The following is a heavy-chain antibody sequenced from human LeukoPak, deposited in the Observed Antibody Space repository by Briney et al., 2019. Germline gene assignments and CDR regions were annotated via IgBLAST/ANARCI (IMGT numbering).Heavy chain of an antibody. J-gene: IGHJ4*02. CDR1: GGIFSSYA. Sequence: GASVKVSCKASGGIFSSYAISWVRQAPGQGLEWMGGIIPIFGTANYAQKFQGRVTMTEDTSTDTAYMELSSLRSEDTAVYYCATPGPEWELLLREFDYWGQGTLVTVSS. V-gene: IGHV1-69*06. CDR3: ATPGPEWELLLREFDY. D-gene: IGHD1-26*01. CDR2: IIPIFGTA.